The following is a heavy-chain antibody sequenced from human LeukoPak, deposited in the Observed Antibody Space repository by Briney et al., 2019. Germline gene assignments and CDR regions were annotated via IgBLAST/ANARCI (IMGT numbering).Heavy chain of an antibody. CDR1: MFSFSSYS. CDR3: AKLPNYGMDV. V-gene: IGHV3-23*01. J-gene: IGHJ6*04. Sequence: GGSLRLSCAASMFSFSSYSMSWVRQAPGKGLEWVSTISGNGVNTYYADSVKGRFTTSRDNSENTLSLQMNSLRVEDTAVYYCAKLPNYGMDVWGKGTTVTVSS. CDR2: ISGNGVNT.